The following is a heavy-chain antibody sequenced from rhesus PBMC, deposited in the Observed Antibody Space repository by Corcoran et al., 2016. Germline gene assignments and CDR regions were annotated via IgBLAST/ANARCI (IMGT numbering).Heavy chain of an antibody. V-gene: IGHV3-30*02. CDR1: GVPFSNSW. D-gene: IGHD4-11*01. Sequence: EVQLLESGAGLVQPGGSRRRSFASSGVPFSNSWMSWVRQAQVKGLECVDRINRKDEGETADDVASVKGRFTISRDHSKNTLYLQMNSLNTEDTAVYYCTTDLDNYPFDYCGQGVLVTVSS. CDR3: TTDLDNYPFDY. CDR2: INRKDEGETA. J-gene: IGHJ4*01.